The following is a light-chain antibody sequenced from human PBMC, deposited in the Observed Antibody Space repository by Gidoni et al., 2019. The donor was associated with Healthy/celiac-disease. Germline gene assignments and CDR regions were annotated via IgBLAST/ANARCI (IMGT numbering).Light chain of an antibody. J-gene: IGKJ1*01. CDR3: QQYYSTPWG. Sequence: DTGMTQSPDPLAVARGERATINCKSSQSVLYSSNNKNYLAWYQQKPGQPPKLLIYWASTRESGVPDRFSGSGSGTDFTLTISSLQAEDVAVYYCQQYYSTPWGFGQGTKVEIK. CDR2: WAS. V-gene: IGKV4-1*01. CDR1: QSVLYSSNNKNY.